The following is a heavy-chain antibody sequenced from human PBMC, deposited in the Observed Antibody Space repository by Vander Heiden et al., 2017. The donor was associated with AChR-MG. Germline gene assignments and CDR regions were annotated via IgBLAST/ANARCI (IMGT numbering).Heavy chain of an antibody. Sequence: QVQLVQSGAEVKKPGASVKVSCKASGYTFTSYDINWVRQATGQGLEWMGWMNPNSGNTGYAQKFQGRVTMTRNTSISTAYMELSSLRSEDTAVYYCARGSLIITTMIVVVRLTWSSPKFDPWGQGTLVTVSS. CDR3: ARGSLIITTMIVVVRLTWSSPKFDP. CDR1: GYTFTSYD. D-gene: IGHD3-22*01. J-gene: IGHJ5*02. CDR2: MNPNSGNT. V-gene: IGHV1-8*01.